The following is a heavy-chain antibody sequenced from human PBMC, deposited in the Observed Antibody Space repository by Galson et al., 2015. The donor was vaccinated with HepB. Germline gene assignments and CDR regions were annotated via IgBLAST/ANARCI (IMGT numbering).Heavy chain of an antibody. CDR3: AVSAVTPFDY. CDR2: IVPIVGIG. D-gene: IGHD4-17*01. J-gene: IGHJ4*02. Sequence: SVKVSCKASGGTFSIYAITWVRQAPGQGLEWMGGIVPIVGIGDYAQKFQGRVTSTADKSTATAYMELSSLRSEDTAIYYCAVSAVTPFDYWGQGTLVTVSS. CDR1: GGTFSIYA. V-gene: IGHV1-69*10.